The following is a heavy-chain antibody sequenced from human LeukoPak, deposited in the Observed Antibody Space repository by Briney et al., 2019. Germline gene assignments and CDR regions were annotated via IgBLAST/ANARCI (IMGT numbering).Heavy chain of an antibody. J-gene: IGHJ4*02. CDR1: GGSVGSGNFY. CDR2: VYYSGTT. V-gene: IGHV4-61*01. CDR3: ARGTYYYDTSGYPD. D-gene: IGHD3-22*01. Sequence: SETLSLTCTVSGGSVGSGNFYWSWIRQPPGKGLEWIGYVYYSGTTNYNPSLKSRVTISVDTSKNQFSLRLSSVTAADTAMYYCARGTYYYDTSGYPDWGLGTLVTVSS.